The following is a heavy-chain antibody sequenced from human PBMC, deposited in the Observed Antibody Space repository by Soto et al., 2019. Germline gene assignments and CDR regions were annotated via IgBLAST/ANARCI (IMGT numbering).Heavy chain of an antibody. CDR1: GGSISSYY. J-gene: IGHJ4*02. CDR2: IYYSGST. CDR3: AGGGGGSSWYFLVY. V-gene: IGHV4-59*01. Sequence: QVQLQESGPGLVKPSETLSLTCTVSGGSISSYYWSWIRQPPGKGLEWIGYIYYSGSTNYNPSLKGRVPISVDTSKNQFSLKLGSVTAADTAVYYCAGGGGGSSWYFLVYWGQGTLVTVSS. D-gene: IGHD6-13*01.